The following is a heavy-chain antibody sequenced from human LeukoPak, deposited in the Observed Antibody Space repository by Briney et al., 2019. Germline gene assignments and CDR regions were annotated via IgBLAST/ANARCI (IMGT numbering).Heavy chain of an antibody. CDR2: IYYTGST. J-gene: IGHJ2*01. CDR3: ARVTTDYGDANYFDL. Sequence: SETLSLTCTASGGSIRSYYWSWIRQPPGQGLEWIGYIYYTGSTNYNPSLKSRVTMSVDTSKNQFSLKLSSVTVADTAVYYCARVTTDYGDANYFDLWGRGTLVTVSS. CDR1: GGSIRSYY. D-gene: IGHD4-17*01. V-gene: IGHV4-59*01.